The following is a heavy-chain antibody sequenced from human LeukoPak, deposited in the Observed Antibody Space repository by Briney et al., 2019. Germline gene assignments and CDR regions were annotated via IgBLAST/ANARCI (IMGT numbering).Heavy chain of an antibody. CDR2: INSDGSST. CDR3: AKDKARWLQSTFDY. CDR1: GFTFSSHW. Sequence: GGSLRLSCAASGFTFSSHWMHWVRQAPGKGLVWVSRINSDGSSTSYADSVKGRFTISRDNAKNTLYLQMNSLRAEDTALYYCAKDKARWLQSTFDYWGQGTLVTVSS. D-gene: IGHD5-24*01. V-gene: IGHV3-74*01. J-gene: IGHJ4*02.